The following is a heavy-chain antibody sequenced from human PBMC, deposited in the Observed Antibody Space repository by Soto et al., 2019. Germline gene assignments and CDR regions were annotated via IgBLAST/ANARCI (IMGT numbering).Heavy chain of an antibody. D-gene: IGHD3-10*01. CDR2: IYYSGST. Sequence: SETLSLTCTVSGGSISSYYWSWIRQPPGKGLEWIGYIYYSGSTNYNPSLKSLVTISVDTSKNQFSLKLSSVTAADTAVYYCSRHLYGSGTYWWFDPWGQGTQVTVSS. J-gene: IGHJ5*02. CDR3: SRHLYGSGTYWWFDP. V-gene: IGHV4-59*08. CDR1: GGSISSYY.